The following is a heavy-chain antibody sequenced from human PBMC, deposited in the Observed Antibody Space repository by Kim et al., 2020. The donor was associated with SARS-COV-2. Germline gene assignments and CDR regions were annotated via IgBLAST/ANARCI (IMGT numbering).Heavy chain of an antibody. V-gene: IGHV1-3*01. CDR3: AREAVAGAFDY. CDR2: NT. J-gene: IGHJ4*02. Sequence: NTRYSPKVQARVSITRDTSATTAYLELSGLRSEDTAVYYCAREAVAGAFDYWGQGTLVTVSS. D-gene: IGHD6-19*01.